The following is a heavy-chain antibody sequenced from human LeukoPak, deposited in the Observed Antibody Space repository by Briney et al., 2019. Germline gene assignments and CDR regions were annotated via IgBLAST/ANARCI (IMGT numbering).Heavy chain of an antibody. CDR1: GGSFSGYY. V-gene: IGHV4-34*01. Sequence: PSETLSLTCAVYGGSFSGYYWSWIRQPPGKGLEWIGEINHSGSTNYNPSLKSRVTISVDTSKNQFSLKLSSVTAADTAVYYCARAQGDDSSGYYVDYWGQGTLVTVSS. CDR2: INHSGST. J-gene: IGHJ4*02. CDR3: ARAQGDDSSGYYVDY. D-gene: IGHD3-22*01.